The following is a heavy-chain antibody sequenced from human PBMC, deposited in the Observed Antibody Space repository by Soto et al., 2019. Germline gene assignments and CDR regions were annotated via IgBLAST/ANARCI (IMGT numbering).Heavy chain of an antibody. D-gene: IGHD3-3*01. CDR1: GGSISSYY. V-gene: IGHV4-59*01. CDR2: IYYSGST. J-gene: IGHJ6*03. CDR3: ARVGRPYDFWSGYSRVYYYYYMDV. Sequence: QVQLQESGPGLVKPSETLSLTCTVSGGSISSYYWSWIRQPPGKGLEWIGYIYYSGSTNYNPSPNSRVTLSVDTSKNQFSLKLRSVTAADTAVYYCARVGRPYDFWSGYSRVYYYYYMDVWGKGTTVTVSS.